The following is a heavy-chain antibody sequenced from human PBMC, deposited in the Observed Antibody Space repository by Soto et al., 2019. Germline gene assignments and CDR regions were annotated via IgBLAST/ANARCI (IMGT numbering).Heavy chain of an antibody. CDR1: GFTSSSYG. CDR3: AKDLTYYYDSSGYWAHYGMDV. Sequence: GGSLRLSCAASGFTSSSYGMHWVRQAPGKGLEWVAVISYDGSNKYYADSVKGRFTISRDNSKNTLYLQMNSLRAEDTAVYYRAKDLTYYYDSSGYWAHYGMDVWGQGTTVTVSS. J-gene: IGHJ6*02. V-gene: IGHV3-30*18. D-gene: IGHD3-22*01. CDR2: ISYDGSNK.